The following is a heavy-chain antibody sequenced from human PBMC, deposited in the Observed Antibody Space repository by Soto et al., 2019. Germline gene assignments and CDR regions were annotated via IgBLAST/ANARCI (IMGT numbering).Heavy chain of an antibody. J-gene: IGHJ3*02. CDR3: ARVGSTSDAFDI. V-gene: IGHV4-59*01. D-gene: IGHD1-1*01. Sequence: SETLSLTCTVSGGSISSYYWSWIRQPPGKGLEWIGYIYYSGSTNYNPSLKSRVTISVDTSKNQFSLKLSSVTAADTAVYSCARVGSTSDAFDIWGQGTMVTVSS. CDR1: GGSISSYY. CDR2: IYYSGST.